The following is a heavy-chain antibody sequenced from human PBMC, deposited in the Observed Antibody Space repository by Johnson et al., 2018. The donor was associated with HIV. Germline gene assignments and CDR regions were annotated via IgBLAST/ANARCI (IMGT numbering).Heavy chain of an antibody. Sequence: QVQLVESGGGVVQPGRSLRLSCAASGFTFSSYAMHWVRQAPGKGLEWVAVISYDGSNKYYADSVKGRFTISRDNSKKTLYVQMNSLRVEDTAVYYCAKSTQANILRESGPYGAFDIWGQGTMVTVSS. CDR1: GFTFSSYA. CDR2: ISYDGSNK. D-gene: IGHD2-2*01. CDR3: AKSTQANILRESGPYGAFDI. V-gene: IGHV3-30*18. J-gene: IGHJ3*02.